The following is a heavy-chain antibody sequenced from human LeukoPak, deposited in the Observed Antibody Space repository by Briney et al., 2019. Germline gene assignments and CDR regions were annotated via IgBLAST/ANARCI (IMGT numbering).Heavy chain of an antibody. D-gene: IGHD6-19*01. Sequence: SETLSLTCTVSGGSISSYYWSWIRQPPGKGLEWIGYIYYSGSTNYNPSLKSRVTISVDTSKNQFSLKLSSVTAADTAVYYCARDRYSSGWLIDYWGQGTLVTVSS. V-gene: IGHV4-59*12. CDR3: ARDRYSSGWLIDY. J-gene: IGHJ4*02. CDR1: GGSISSYY. CDR2: IYYSGST.